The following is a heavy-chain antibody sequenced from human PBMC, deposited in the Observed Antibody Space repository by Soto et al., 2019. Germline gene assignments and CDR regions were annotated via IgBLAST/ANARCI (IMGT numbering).Heavy chain of an antibody. CDR3: ARAKMFTLGGVIIYFDS. D-gene: IGHD3-16*02. V-gene: IGHV4-39*07. CDR2: IYYSGST. J-gene: IGHJ4*02. CDR1: GGSISSSSYY. Sequence: SETLSLTCTVSGGSISSSSYYWGWIRQPPGKGLEWIGSIYYSGSTYYNPSLKSRVTISVDTSKNQFSLKLSSVTAADTAMYYCARAKMFTLGGVIIYFDSWGRGSLVTVSS.